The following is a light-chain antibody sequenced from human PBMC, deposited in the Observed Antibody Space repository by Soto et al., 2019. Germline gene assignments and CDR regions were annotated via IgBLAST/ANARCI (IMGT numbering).Light chain of an antibody. CDR3: QHYNSYSEA. CDR2: KAS. Sequence: DIQMTQSPSSVSASVGDRVTITCRASQGISSWLAWYQQKPGKAPKLLIYKASTLKSGVPSRFSGSGSGTESTLTISSLQPDDFATYYCQHYNSYSEAFGQGTKVDIK. CDR1: QGISSW. V-gene: IGKV1-5*03. J-gene: IGKJ1*01.